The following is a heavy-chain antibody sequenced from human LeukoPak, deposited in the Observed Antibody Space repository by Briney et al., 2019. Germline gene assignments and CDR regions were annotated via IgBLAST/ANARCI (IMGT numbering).Heavy chain of an antibody. V-gene: IGHV4-4*07. CDR3: ARDSGIYPYYFDY. J-gene: IGHJ4*02. D-gene: IGHD1-26*01. CDR2: IYTSGSTNT. Sequence: SETLSLTCTVSGGSISSYYWSWIRQPAGKGLEWIGRIYTSGSTNTNYNPSLKSRVTMSVDTSKNQFSVKLSSVTAADTAVYYCARDSGIYPYYFDYWGQGTLVTVSS. CDR1: GGSISSYY.